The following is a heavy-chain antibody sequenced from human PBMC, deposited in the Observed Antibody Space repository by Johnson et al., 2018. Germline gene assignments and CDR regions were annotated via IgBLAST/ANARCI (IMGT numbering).Heavy chain of an antibody. CDR1: GFTVSSNY. Sequence: VQLVESGGGLVQPGGSLRLSCAASGFTVSSNYMSWVRQAPGKGLEWVSVIYSGSTIYYADSVKGRFTISRDNAKNSLFLQMNSLGAGDPSVYFCARSARLGYCTNGVCYTWAFDIWGQGTMVTVSS. V-gene: IGHV3-66*01. CDR3: ARSARLGYCTNGVCYTWAFDI. CDR2: IYSGSTI. D-gene: IGHD2-8*01. J-gene: IGHJ3*02.